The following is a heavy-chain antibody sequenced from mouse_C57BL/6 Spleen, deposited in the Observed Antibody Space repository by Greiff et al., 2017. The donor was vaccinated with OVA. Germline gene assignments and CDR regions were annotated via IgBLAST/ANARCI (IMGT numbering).Heavy chain of an antibody. Sequence: VKLEESGPGLVQPSQSLSITCTVSGFSLTSYGVHWVRQPPGKGLEWLGVIWRGGSTDYNAAFMSRLSITKDNSKSQVFFKMNSLQADDTAIYYCAKVEDYGYYFDDWGQGTTLTVSS. V-gene: IGHV2-5*01. D-gene: IGHD2-2*01. J-gene: IGHJ2*01. CDR1: GFSLTSYG. CDR2: IWRGGST. CDR3: AKVEDYGYYFDD.